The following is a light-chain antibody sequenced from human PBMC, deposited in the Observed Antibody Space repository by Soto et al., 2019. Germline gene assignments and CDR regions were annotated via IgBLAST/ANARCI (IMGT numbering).Light chain of an antibody. CDR2: GNS. CDR3: QSFDDRLSGYV. V-gene: IGLV1-40*01. CDR1: SSNIGAGSD. Sequence: QSVLTQPPSVSGAPGQRVTISCTGSSSNIGAGSDVHWYQQLPGTAPKLLIYGNSNRPSGVPDRFSGSKSGTSASLAITGLHAEDEADYYCQSFDDRLSGYVFGTGTKLTVL. J-gene: IGLJ1*01.